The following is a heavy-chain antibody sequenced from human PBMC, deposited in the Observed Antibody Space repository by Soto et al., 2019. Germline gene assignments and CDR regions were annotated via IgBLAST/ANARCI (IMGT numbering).Heavy chain of an antibody. CDR2: ISGSGGST. CDR1: GFTFSSYA. V-gene: IGHV3-23*01. J-gene: IGHJ4*02. D-gene: IGHD3-16*02. Sequence: GGSLRLSCAASGFTFSSYAMSWVRQAPGKGLEWVSAISGSGGSTYYADSVKGRFTISRDNSKNTLYLQMNSLRAEDTAVYYCANAYIWGSYRYTAFFDYWGQGTLVTVSS. CDR3: ANAYIWGSYRYTAFFDY.